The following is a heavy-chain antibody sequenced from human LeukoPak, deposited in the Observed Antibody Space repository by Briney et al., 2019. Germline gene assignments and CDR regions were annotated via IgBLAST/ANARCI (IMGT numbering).Heavy chain of an antibody. CDR3: ARDNSEGDTAWWFDP. D-gene: IGHD1-26*01. CDR2: INPNSGDT. V-gene: IGHV1-2*02. CDR1: GYTFTGYY. J-gene: IGHJ5*02. Sequence: ASVKVSCKASGYTFTGYYMHWVRQAPGQGLEWMGWINPNSGDTNYAQKFQGRVTMTRDMSTSTDYMELNSLRSEDTAVYYCARDNSEGDTAWWFDPWGQGTLVTVSS.